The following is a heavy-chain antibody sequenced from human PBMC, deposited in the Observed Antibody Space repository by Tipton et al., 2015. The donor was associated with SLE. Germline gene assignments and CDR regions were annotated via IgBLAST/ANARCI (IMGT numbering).Heavy chain of an antibody. V-gene: IGHV5-51*01. CDR2: IYPGDSDT. CDR3: ARLGGYCSGGSCYYYYYMDV. D-gene: IGHD2-15*01. J-gene: IGHJ6*03. Sequence: QLVQSGAEAKKPGASVKVSCKASGYTFISHGISWVRQAPGQGLEWMGIIYPGDSDTRYSPSFQGQVTISADKSISTAYLQWSSLKASDTAMYYCARLGGYCSGGSCYYYYYMDVWGKGTTVTVSS. CDR1: GYTFISHG.